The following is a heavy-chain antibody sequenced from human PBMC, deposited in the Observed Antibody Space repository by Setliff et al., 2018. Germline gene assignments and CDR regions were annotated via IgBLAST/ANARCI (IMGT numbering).Heavy chain of an antibody. V-gene: IGHV3-23*01. CDR2: TTGSGGDT. Sequence: PGGSLRLSCAASGLTFRTYAMSWVRQAPGKGLEWVSSTTGSGGDTYYADSVKGRFTISRDNSKNTVYLQMNSLRAEDTAVYYCARELTIVVPPALALDVWGKGTTVTVSS. J-gene: IGHJ6*04. CDR1: GLTFRTYA. CDR3: ARELTIVVPPALALDV. D-gene: IGHD2-2*01.